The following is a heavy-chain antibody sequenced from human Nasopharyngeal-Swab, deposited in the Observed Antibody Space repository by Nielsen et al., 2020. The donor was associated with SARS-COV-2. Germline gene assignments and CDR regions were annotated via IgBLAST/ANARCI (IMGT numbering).Heavy chain of an antibody. Sequence: RQAPGKGLEWIGEINHSGSTNYNPPLKSRVTISVDTSKNQFSLKLSSVTAADTAVYYCAREIYDGHHDPWGQGTLVTVSS. CDR2: INHSGST. D-gene: IGHD3-3*01. V-gene: IGHV4-34*01. J-gene: IGHJ5*02. CDR3: AREIYDGHHDP.